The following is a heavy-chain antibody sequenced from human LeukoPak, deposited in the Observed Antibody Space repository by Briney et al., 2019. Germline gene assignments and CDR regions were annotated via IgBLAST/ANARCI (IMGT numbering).Heavy chain of an antibody. CDR3: ASGMITFGGVIVIPPTFDY. Sequence: SVKVSCKASGGTFRSYAISWVRQTPGRGLEWMGGIIPIFGSANYAQKFQGRVTLTADESTSTAYMELSSLRSEDTAVYYCASGMITFGGVIVIPPTFDYWGQGTLVTASS. V-gene: IGHV1-69*13. J-gene: IGHJ4*02. CDR1: GGTFRSYA. D-gene: IGHD3-16*02. CDR2: IIPIFGSA.